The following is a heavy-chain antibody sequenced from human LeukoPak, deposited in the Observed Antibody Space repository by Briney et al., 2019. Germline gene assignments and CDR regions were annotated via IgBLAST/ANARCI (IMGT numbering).Heavy chain of an antibody. CDR1: GFTFSSYS. CDR2: ISSSSSYI. Sequence: GGSLRLSCAASGFTFSSYSMNWVRQAPGKGLEWVSSISSSSSYIYYADSVKGRFTISRDNAKNSLYLQMNSLRAEDTAVYYCARGPYSGSYYGRYFQHWGQGTLVTVS. CDR3: ARGPYSGSYYGRYFQH. V-gene: IGHV3-21*01. J-gene: IGHJ1*01. D-gene: IGHD1-26*01.